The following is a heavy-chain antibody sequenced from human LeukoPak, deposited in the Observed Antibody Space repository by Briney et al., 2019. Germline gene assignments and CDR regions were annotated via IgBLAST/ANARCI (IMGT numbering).Heavy chain of an antibody. CDR2: ISYEGGTQ. V-gene: IGHV3-30*03. D-gene: IGHD6-19*01. CDR1: GVTLSTYG. CDR3: AVCSGWLYYFDF. J-gene: IGHJ4*02. Sequence: GGSLRLSCAASGVTLSTYGMHWVRQAPGKGLEWVAVISYEGGTQHYADSVKGRFIISRDNPRNTLYLQMNSLRAEDTAVYYCAVCSGWLYYFDFWGQGTLVTVSS.